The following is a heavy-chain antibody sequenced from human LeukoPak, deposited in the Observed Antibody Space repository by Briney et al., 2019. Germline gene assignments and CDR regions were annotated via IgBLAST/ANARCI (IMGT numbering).Heavy chain of an antibody. CDR3: ARQQYRGVILMRFDY. CDR2: IYYSGST. Sequence: SETLSLTCTVSGGSISSSSYSWGWIRQPPGKGLEWIGSIYYSGSTYYNPSLKSRVTISVDTSKNQFSLKLSSVTAADTAVYYCARQQYRGVILMRFDYWGQGTLVTVSS. V-gene: IGHV4-39*01. D-gene: IGHD3-10*01. J-gene: IGHJ4*02. CDR1: GGSISSSSYS.